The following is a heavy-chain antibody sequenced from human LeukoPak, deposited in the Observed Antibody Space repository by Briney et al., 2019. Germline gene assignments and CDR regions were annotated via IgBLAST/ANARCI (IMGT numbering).Heavy chain of an antibody. CDR2: IIPIFGTA. CDR3: ARDEDYGIFVNVDY. Sequence: SVKVSCKASGGTFSSYAISWVRQAPGQGLEWMGGIIPIFGTANYALKFQGRVTITADKSTSTAYMELSSLRSEDTAVYYCARDEDYGIFVNVDYWGQGTLVTVSS. CDR1: GGTFSSYA. V-gene: IGHV1-69*06. D-gene: IGHD4-17*01. J-gene: IGHJ4*02.